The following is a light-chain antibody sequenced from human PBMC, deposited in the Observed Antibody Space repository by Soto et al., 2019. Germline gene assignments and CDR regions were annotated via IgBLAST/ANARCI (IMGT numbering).Light chain of an antibody. V-gene: IGKV3D-20*02. CDR1: QSVSSSY. CDR2: GAS. J-gene: IGKJ4*01. CDR3: QQHNSWPELT. Sequence: EIVLTQSPGTLSLSPGERATLSCRASQSVSSSYLAWYQQKPGQAPRLLIYGASSRATGIPDRFSGSGSGTDFTLTISRLEPEDFAVYYCQQHNSWPELTFGGGTKVQIK.